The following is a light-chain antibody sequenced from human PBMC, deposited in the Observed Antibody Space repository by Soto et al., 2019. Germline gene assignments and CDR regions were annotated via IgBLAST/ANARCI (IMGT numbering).Light chain of an antibody. CDR3: QQYNSYSWT. CDR1: QSISSW. Sequence: DIQMTQSPSTLSASVGDIVSMACLASQSISSWLAWYQQKPGKAPKLLIYDASSLESGVPSRFSCSGSGTEFTLTISSLQPDDFATYYCQQYNSYSWTFGQGTKVDI. J-gene: IGKJ1*01. V-gene: IGKV1-5*01. CDR2: DAS.